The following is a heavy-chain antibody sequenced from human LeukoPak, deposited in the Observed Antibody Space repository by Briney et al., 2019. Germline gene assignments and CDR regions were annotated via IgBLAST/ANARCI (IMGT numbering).Heavy chain of an antibody. V-gene: IGHV1-2*06. CDR1: GYTFTGYY. J-gene: IGHJ5*02. Sequence: ASVKVSCKASGYTFTGYYMHRVRQAPGQGLEWMGRINPNSGGTNYAQKFQGRVTMTRDTSISTAYMELSRLRSDDTAVYYCARGPRGKQQLEGNNWFDPWGQGTLVTVSS. CDR2: INPNSGGT. D-gene: IGHD6-13*01. CDR3: ARGPRGKQQLEGNNWFDP.